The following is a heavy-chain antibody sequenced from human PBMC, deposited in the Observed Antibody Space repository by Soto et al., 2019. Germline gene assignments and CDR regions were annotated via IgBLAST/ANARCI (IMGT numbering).Heavy chain of an antibody. V-gene: IGHV1-69*01. Sequence: QVQLVQSGAEVKKPGSSVKVSCQASGGTFSSYAINWVRQSPGQGLEWMGGFLPIFGTPKYAQKFQGRVTITADGSTSTAYMELRSLQSEDTAVDYCAGGIVVVPDTRVGSFDIWGQGTMVTVSS. CDR1: GGTFSSYA. J-gene: IGHJ3*02. D-gene: IGHD3-22*01. CDR2: FLPIFGTP. CDR3: AGGIVVVPDTRVGSFDI.